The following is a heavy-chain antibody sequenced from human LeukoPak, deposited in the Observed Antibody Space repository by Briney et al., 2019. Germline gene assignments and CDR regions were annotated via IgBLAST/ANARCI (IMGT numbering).Heavy chain of an antibody. CDR1: GYTFDSYG. V-gene: IGHV1-18*01. Sequence: ASVKVSCKASGYTFDSYGISWVRQAPGQGLEWMGWISAYNGSTNYAQKLQGRVTMTTDTSTSTAYMEVRSLRSDDTAVYYCARVGFRELLIGYFDYWGQGTLVTVSS. J-gene: IGHJ4*02. D-gene: IGHD3-10*01. CDR2: ISAYNGST. CDR3: ARVGFRELLIGYFDY.